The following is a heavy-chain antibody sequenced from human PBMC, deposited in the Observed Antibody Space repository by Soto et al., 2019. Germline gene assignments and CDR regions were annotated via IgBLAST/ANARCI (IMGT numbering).Heavy chain of an antibody. CDR3: ARGGYYDSSGYHRYYYYGMDV. D-gene: IGHD3-22*01. J-gene: IGHJ6*02. Sequence: GGSLRLSCAASGFTVSSNYMSWVRQAPGKGLEWVSVIYSGGSTYYADSVKGRFTISRDNSKNTLYLQMNSLRAEDTAVYYCARGGYYDSSGYHRYYYYGMDVWGQGTTVTVSS. CDR2: IYSGGST. V-gene: IGHV3-53*05. CDR1: GFTVSSNY.